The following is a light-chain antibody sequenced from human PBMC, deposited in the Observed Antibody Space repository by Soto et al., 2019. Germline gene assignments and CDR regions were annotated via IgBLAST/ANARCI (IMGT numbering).Light chain of an antibody. CDR2: DVS. J-gene: IGLJ1*01. CDR1: STDVGGYNY. Sequence: QSVLTQPASVSGSPGQSITISCTGTSTDVGGYNYVSWYQQHPGKAPKLMISDVSSRPSGVSIRFSGSKSGNTASLTISGLQAEDEADYYCNSYSSSTTLYLFGTGTKATVL. V-gene: IGLV2-14*01. CDR3: NSYSSSTTLYL.